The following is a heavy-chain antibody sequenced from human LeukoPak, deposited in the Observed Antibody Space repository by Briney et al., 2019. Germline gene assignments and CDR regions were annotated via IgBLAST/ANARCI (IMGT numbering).Heavy chain of an antibody. D-gene: IGHD6-19*01. V-gene: IGHV3-23*01. CDR1: GFTFSSYA. J-gene: IGHJ4*02. CDR3: AKDRVAVAGYFDY. CDR2: ISGSGGST. Sequence: GGSLRLSCAASGFTFSSYAMSWVRQAPGKGLEWVSAISGSGGSTYYADSVKGRFTISRDNSKNTLYLQMNSPRAEDTAIYYCAKDRVAVAGYFDYWGQGTLVTVSS.